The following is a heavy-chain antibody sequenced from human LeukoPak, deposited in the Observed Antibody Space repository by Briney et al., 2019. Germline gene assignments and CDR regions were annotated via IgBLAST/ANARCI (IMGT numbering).Heavy chain of an antibody. CDR3: ARFSSDCSTASCYLTY. J-gene: IGHJ4*02. D-gene: IGHD2-2*01. CDR2: IYYTGTT. V-gene: IGHV4-59*11. Sequence: SETLSVTCTVSGGSLSSHFWSWIRQPLGKGLELIGHIYYTGTTYYNPSLNSRVTISLDTSRNQFSLRLTSVTAADTAVYYCARFSSDCSTASCYLTYWGQGTLVTASS. CDR1: GGSLSSHF.